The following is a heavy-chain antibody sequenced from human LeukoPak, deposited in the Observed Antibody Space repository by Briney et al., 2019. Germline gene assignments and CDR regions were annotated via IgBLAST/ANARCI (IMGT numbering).Heavy chain of an antibody. D-gene: IGHD1-14*01. Sequence: PGGSLRLSCAASGFTFSSYWMHWVRQAPGKGLAWVSRINSDGSSTSYADSVKGRFTFSRDNSKNTLYLQMNSLRVEDTAVYYCARARPGVAGFFDCWGQGTLVTVSS. CDR3: ARARPGVAGFFDC. CDR1: GFTFSSYW. J-gene: IGHJ4*02. CDR2: INSDGSST. V-gene: IGHV3-74*01.